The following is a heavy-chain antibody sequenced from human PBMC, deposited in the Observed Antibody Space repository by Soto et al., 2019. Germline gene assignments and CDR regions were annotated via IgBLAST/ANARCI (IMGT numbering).Heavy chain of an antibody. CDR2: ISYDGSNK. J-gene: IGHJ6*02. CDR3: AKDDSSSWLWGINYYYYGMDV. CDR1: GFTFSSYG. D-gene: IGHD6-6*01. Sequence: GGSLRLSCAASGFTFSSYGMHWVRQAPGKGLEWVAVISYDGSNKYYADSVKGRFTISRDNSKNTLYLQMNSLRAEDTAVYYCAKDDSSSWLWGINYYYYGMDVWGQGTTVTVSS. V-gene: IGHV3-30*18.